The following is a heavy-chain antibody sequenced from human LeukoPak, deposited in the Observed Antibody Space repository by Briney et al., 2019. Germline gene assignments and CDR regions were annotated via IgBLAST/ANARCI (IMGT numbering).Heavy chain of an antibody. D-gene: IGHD6-13*01. CDR2: IYPDDSNT. Sequence: GESLKISCQGSGYNFPIYWIGWVRQMPGQGLEWMGIIYPDDSNTIYGPSFQGQVTSSADKSINTAYLEWSSLKASDTAIYYCARQGAAGKYYYYYMDVWGKGTTVTVSS. J-gene: IGHJ6*03. CDR3: ARQGAAGKYYYYYMDV. V-gene: IGHV5-51*01. CDR1: GYNFPIYW.